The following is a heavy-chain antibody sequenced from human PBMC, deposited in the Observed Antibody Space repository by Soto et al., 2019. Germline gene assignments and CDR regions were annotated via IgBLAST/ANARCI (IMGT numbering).Heavy chain of an antibody. D-gene: IGHD6-13*01. Sequence: SETLSLTCIVSGGSISEKYWNWVRQPPGKGLEWIGLIFANGHTDYSPSLKSRVTMSVDASKNQFSLRLTSMTAADTAVYYCVASLAASGLNWLDPWGRGTLVTVSS. CDR3: VASLAASGLNWLDP. V-gene: IGHV4-4*07. CDR2: IFANGHT. CDR1: GGSISEKY. J-gene: IGHJ5*02.